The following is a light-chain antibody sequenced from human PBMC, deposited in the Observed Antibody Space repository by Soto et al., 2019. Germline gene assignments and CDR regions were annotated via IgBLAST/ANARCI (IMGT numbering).Light chain of an antibody. V-gene: IGKV3-15*01. Sequence: EIVMTQSPATLSVSPGERVTLSCRASQSVSSKLAWFQQKPGQAPRLLIYGAFTRATGIPTRFSGSGSETEFTLTISSLQSEDFAVYYCQQYNTWPHTFGQGTKVDIK. CDR3: QQYNTWPHT. CDR1: QSVSSK. J-gene: IGKJ2*01. CDR2: GAF.